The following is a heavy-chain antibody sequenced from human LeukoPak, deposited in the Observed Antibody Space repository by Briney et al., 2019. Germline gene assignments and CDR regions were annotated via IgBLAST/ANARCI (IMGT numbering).Heavy chain of an antibody. CDR2: ISGSGGST. CDR1: GFTFSSYA. Sequence: SGGSLRLSCAASGFTFSSYAMSWVRQAPGKGLEWVSVISGSGGSTHYADSVKGRFTISRDNSKNTLYLQMNSLRAEGTAVYYCAKSIVVVVAVWYFDLWGRGALVTVSS. CDR3: AKSIVVVVAVWYFDL. D-gene: IGHD2-15*01. V-gene: IGHV3-23*01. J-gene: IGHJ2*01.